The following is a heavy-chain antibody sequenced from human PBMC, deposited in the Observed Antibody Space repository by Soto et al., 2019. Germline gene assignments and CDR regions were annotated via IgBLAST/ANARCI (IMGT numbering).Heavy chain of an antibody. CDR2: IIPIFGTA. CDR1: GGTFSSYA. J-gene: IGHJ6*02. Sequence: SVKVSCKASGGTFSSYAISWVRQAPGQGLEWMGGIIPIFGTANYAQKFQGRVTITADESTSTAYMELSSLRSEDTAVYCCASRSKDIVVVVAATTYYYGMDVWGQGTTVTVSS. D-gene: IGHD2-15*01. CDR3: ASRSKDIVVVVAATTYYYGMDV. V-gene: IGHV1-69*13.